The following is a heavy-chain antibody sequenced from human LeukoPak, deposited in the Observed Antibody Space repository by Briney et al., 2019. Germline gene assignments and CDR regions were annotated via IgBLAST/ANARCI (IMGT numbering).Heavy chain of an antibody. D-gene: IGHD6-13*01. CDR1: GYTFTSYD. CDR2: MNPNSGNT. J-gene: IGHJ4*02. Sequence: ASVKVSCKASGYTFTSYDINWVRQATGQGLEWMGWMNPNSGNTGYAQKFQGRVTMTRNTSISTAYMELSSLRSEDTAVYYCARGLKYSSSWYWRYWGQGTLVTVSS. V-gene: IGHV1-8*01. CDR3: ARGLKYSSSWYWRY.